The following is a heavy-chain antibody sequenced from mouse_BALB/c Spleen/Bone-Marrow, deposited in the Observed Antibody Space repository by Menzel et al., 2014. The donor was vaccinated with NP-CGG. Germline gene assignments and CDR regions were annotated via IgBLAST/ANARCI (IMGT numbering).Heavy chain of an antibody. CDR1: GYTFTSYT. CDR3: SLRVYKYDEVWYFDV. D-gene: IGHD2-14*01. CDR2: INPTSGYT. Sequence: QVQLQQSGAELARPGASVKMSCKASGYTFTSYTIHWVKQRPGQGLEWIGYINPTSGYTNYNQKFKDKATLTADKSSRTAYIQLTSLTSEDSAVYYCSLRVYKYDEVWYFDVWGAGTAVTVSS. V-gene: IGHV1-4*01. J-gene: IGHJ1*01.